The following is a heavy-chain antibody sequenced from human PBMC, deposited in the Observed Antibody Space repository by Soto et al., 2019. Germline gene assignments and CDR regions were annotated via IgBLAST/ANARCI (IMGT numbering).Heavy chain of an antibody. CDR3: AKGGSRYYDILTGSQAFDI. D-gene: IGHD3-9*01. V-gene: IGHV3-30*18. Sequence: GGSLRLSCAASGFTFSNYAMHWVRQAPGKGPDWVAVISYDGSNKYYADSVKGRFTISRDNSRNTLYLQMNSLRAEDTAVYYCAKGGSRYYDILTGSQAFDIWGQGTMVTVSS. J-gene: IGHJ3*02. CDR1: GFTFSNYA. CDR2: ISYDGSNK.